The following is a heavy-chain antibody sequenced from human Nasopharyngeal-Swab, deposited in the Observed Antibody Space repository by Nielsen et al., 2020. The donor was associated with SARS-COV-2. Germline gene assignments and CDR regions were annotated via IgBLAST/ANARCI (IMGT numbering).Heavy chain of an antibody. V-gene: IGHV3-64D*06. CDR3: VKGAGGSYYYWYFDL. CDR1: GFTFSSYA. D-gene: IGHD1-26*01. J-gene: IGHJ2*01. CDR2: ISSNGGST. Sequence: GGSLRLSCSASGFTFSSYAMHWVRQAPGKGLEYVSAISSNGGSTYYADSVKGRFTISRDNSKNTLYPQMSSLRAEDTAVYYCVKGAGGSYYYWYFDLWGRGTLVTVSS.